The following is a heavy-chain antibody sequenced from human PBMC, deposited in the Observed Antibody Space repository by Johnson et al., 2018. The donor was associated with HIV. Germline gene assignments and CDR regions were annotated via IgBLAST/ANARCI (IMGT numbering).Heavy chain of an antibody. CDR1: GFTVSSNY. CDR3: ARAWGSRDMLTALRGAFDI. J-gene: IGHJ3*02. Sequence: VQLVESGGGLVQPGGSLRLSCAASGFTVSSNYMSWVRQAPGKGLAWVSVIYSGGSTYYADSVKGRFTISRDNSKNTLYLQMNSLRAEDTAVYYCARAWGSRDMLTALRGAFDIWGQGTMVTVSS. CDR2: IYSGGST. D-gene: IGHD3-9*01. V-gene: IGHV3-66*01.